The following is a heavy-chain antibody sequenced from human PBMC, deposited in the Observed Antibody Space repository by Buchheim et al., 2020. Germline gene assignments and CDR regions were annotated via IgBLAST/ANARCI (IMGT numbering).Heavy chain of an antibody. V-gene: IGHV3-33*01. D-gene: IGHD2/OR15-2a*01. CDR1: GFTFSSYG. CDR3: GRGSSRWYFDL. J-gene: IGHJ2*01. CDR2: IWYDGSNK. Sequence: QVQLVESGGGVVQPGRSLRLSCAASGFTFSSYGMHWVRQAPGKGLEWVAVIWYDGSNKYYADSVKGRFTISRDNSKNTLYLQRSGLRAEDTAVYYCGRGSSRWYFDLWGRGTL.